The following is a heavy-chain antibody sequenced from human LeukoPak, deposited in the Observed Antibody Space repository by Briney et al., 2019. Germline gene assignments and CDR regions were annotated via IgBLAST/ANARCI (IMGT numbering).Heavy chain of an antibody. CDR2: ISGSGGST. CDR1: GFTFSSFA. V-gene: IGHV3-23*01. D-gene: IGHD5-24*01. CDR3: AKGGYNYYFHY. J-gene: IGHJ4*02. Sequence: GGSLRLSCAASGFTFSSFAMSWVRQASGKGLEWVSAISGSGGSTYYADSVKGRFTISRDNSKNTLYLQMNSLRAEDTAVYYCAKGGYNYYFHYWGQGTLVTVSS.